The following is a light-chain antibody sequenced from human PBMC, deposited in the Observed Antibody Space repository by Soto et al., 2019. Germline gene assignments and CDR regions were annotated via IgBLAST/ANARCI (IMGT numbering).Light chain of an antibody. CDR1: STNIGTSS. V-gene: IGLV1-44*01. Sequence: QSVLTHPHSSSGAPGQRVTITCSGSSTNIGTSSVHWFQQLPGTAPKLLISTTNQRPSGVPERFSGPKSGTSASLAISGLQSEDEADYYCAAWDDSLNGHVFGTGTMVTVL. J-gene: IGLJ1*01. CDR2: TTN. CDR3: AAWDDSLNGHV.